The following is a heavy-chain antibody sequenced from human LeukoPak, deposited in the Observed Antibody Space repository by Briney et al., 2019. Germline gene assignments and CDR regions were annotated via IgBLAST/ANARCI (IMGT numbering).Heavy chain of an antibody. Sequence: GGSLRLSCAASGFIFGDYAMRWVRQAPGKGLEWVSSITKDSSNNMDYADSVKGRFSISRDNAKNSLYLQINNVRPEDTALYFCAKDSSGSIDYWGQGTLVTVSS. CDR2: ITKDSSNNM. CDR1: GFIFGDYA. CDR3: AKDSSGSIDY. V-gene: IGHV3-9*01. D-gene: IGHD3-3*01. J-gene: IGHJ4*02.